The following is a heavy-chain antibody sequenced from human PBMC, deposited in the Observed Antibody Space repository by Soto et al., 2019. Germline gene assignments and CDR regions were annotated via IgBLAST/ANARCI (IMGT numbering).Heavy chain of an antibody. CDR2: INPSGGST. Sequence: GASVKVSCKASGYTFASYYMHWVRQAPGQGLEWMGIINPSGGSTSYAQKFQGRVTMTRDTSTSTVYMELSSLRSEDTAVYYCARDRNYDFWSGYGPDAFDIWGQGTMVTVS. CDR1: GYTFASYY. CDR3: ARDRNYDFWSGYGPDAFDI. V-gene: IGHV1-46*01. J-gene: IGHJ3*02. D-gene: IGHD3-3*01.